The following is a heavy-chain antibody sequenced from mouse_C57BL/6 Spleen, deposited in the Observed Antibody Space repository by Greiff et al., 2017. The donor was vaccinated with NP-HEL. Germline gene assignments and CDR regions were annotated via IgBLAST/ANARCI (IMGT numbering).Heavy chain of an antibody. J-gene: IGHJ1*03. Sequence: QVQLQQPGAELVRPGSSVKLSCKASGYTFTSYWMDWVKQRPGQGLEWIGNIYPSDSETHYNQKFKDKATLTVDKSSSTAYMQLSSLTSEDSAVYYCARCPRGYGSSYWYFDVWGTGTTVTVSS. D-gene: IGHD1-1*01. CDR3: ARCPRGYGSSYWYFDV. CDR2: IYPSDSET. V-gene: IGHV1-61*01. CDR1: GYTFTSYW.